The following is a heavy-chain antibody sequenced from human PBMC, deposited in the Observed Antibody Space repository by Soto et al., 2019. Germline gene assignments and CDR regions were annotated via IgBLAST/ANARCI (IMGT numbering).Heavy chain of an antibody. CDR2: FYYSGST. Sequence: PSETLSLTCTVSGGSISSNYWSWIRQPPGKGLGWIGYFYYSGSTNYNPSLKSRVTISVDTSKNQFSLKLSSVTTADTAVYYCARGEGYSYGLDYWGQGTLVTVSS. J-gene: IGHJ4*02. CDR3: ARGEGYSYGLDY. D-gene: IGHD5-18*01. V-gene: IGHV4-59*01. CDR1: GGSISSNY.